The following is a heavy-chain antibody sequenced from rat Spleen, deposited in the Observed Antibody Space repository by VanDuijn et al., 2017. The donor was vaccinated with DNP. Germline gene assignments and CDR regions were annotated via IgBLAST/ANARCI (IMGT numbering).Heavy chain of an antibody. J-gene: IGHJ1*01. Sequence: EVQLVETGGGLVQPGRSLKLSCVGSGFTFSNYGMHWIRQAPTKGLEWVASISPSGGSTYYRDSVKGRFTISRDNAKSTLYLQMDSLRSEDTATYYCARYDGSYYYGGYFDFWGPGTMVTVSS. CDR2: ISPSGGST. V-gene: IGHV5-19*01. D-gene: IGHD1-12*02. CDR1: GFTFSNYG. CDR3: ARYDGSYYYGGYFDF.